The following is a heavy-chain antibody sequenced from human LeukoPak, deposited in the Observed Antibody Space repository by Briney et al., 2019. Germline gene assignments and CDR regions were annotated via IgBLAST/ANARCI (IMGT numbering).Heavy chain of an antibody. CDR1: GGSFSGYY. CDR3: ARVSEDTIFGVVINYWFDP. J-gene: IGHJ5*02. V-gene: IGHV4-34*01. CDR2: INHSGST. D-gene: IGHD3-3*01. Sequence: SETLSLTCAVYGGSFSGYYWSWIRQPPGKGLEWIGEINHSGSTNYNPSLKSRVTISVDTSKNQFSLKLSSVTAADTAVYYCARVSEDTIFGVVINYWFDPWGQGTLVTVSS.